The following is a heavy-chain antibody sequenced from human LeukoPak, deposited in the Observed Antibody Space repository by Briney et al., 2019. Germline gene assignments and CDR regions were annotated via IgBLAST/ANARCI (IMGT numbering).Heavy chain of an antibody. CDR1: GFTFTDYY. Sequence: GGSLRLSCAASGFTFTDYYMSWIRQAPGKGLDWLSYISSSSSDTNYADSVKGRFTISRDNAKRSLYLQMNSLRAEDTAVYYCIKNSGRDGGNWGQGTLVTVSS. CDR3: IKNSGRDGGN. CDR2: ISSSSSDT. V-gene: IGHV3-11*06. D-gene: IGHD1-26*01. J-gene: IGHJ4*02.